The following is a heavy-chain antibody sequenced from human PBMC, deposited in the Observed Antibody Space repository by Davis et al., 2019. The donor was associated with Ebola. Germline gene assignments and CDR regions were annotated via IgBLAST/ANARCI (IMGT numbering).Heavy chain of an antibody. CDR2: KSYDGSNK. Sequence: PGGLLRPSCAAPGSTFSSYGMPWVRQAPGKGLEWVAVKSYDGSNKYYADAVKGRFTIPRDNAKNTLYLQMNSLKAEDTAVYYFAKELRLDGFDYWGQGTLVTVSS. D-gene: IGHD4-17*01. CDR1: GSTFSSYG. J-gene: IGHJ4*02. CDR3: AKELRLDGFDY. V-gene: IGHV3-30*18.